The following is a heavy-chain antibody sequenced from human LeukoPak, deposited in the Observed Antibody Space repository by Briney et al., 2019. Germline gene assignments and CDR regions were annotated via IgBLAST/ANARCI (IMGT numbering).Heavy chain of an antibody. CDR2: ISSSSSYI. CDR1: GFTFSSYS. J-gene: IGHJ3*02. D-gene: IGHD3-10*01. Sequence: PGGSLRLSCAASGFTFSSYSMNWVRQAPGKGLEWVSSISSSSSYIYYADSVKGRFTISRDNAKNSLYLQMNSLRAEDTAVYYCARDPDAEGSDGIWGQGTMVTVSS. CDR3: ARDPDAEGSDGI. V-gene: IGHV3-21*01.